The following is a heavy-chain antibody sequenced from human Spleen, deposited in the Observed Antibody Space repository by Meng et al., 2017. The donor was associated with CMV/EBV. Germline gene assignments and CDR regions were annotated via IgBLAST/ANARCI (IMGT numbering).Heavy chain of an antibody. Sequence: GGSLRLSCAASGLSVSDTFMSWLRQAPGKGLEWLSIVYSGGEIYYADSVKDRFTISRDNANNSLFLEMNSLRAEDTALYYCARERWEPLAPAFDYWGQGTLVTVSS. V-gene: IGHV3-53*01. CDR1: GLSVSDTF. CDR3: ARERWEPLAPAFDY. D-gene: IGHD1-26*01. CDR2: VYSGGEI. J-gene: IGHJ4*02.